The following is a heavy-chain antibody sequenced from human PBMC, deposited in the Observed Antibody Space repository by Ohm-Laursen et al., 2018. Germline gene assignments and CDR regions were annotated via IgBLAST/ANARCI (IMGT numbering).Heavy chain of an antibody. CDR3: ARERKNGGTGYGMDV. V-gene: IGHV3-48*01. CDR1: GFTFSSYH. CDR2: TSSASTTI. Sequence: SLRLSCTASGFTFSSYHINWVRQAPGKGLEWVSFTSSASTTIYYADSVKGRFTISRDNAKNTVYMQMDSLRAEDRAIYYCARERKNGGTGYGMDVWGHGTTVTVSS. D-gene: IGHD1-14*01. J-gene: IGHJ6*02.